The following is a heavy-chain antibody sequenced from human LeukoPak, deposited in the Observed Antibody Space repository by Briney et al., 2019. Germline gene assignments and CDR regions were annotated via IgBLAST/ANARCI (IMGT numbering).Heavy chain of an antibody. CDR1: GFTFSSYA. V-gene: IGHV3-23*01. D-gene: IGHD6-6*01. J-gene: IGHJ3*02. CDR2: ISGSGGST. CDR3: AYSSSPHGAFDI. Sequence: GGSLRLSCAASGFTFSSYAMSWVRQAPGKGLEWVSAISGSGGSTYYADSVKGRFTISRDNSKNTLYLQMNSLRAEDTAVYYCAYSSSPHGAFDIWGQGTMVTVSS.